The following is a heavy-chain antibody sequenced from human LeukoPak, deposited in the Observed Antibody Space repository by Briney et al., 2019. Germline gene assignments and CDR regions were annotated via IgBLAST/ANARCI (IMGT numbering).Heavy chain of an antibody. Sequence: TGGSLRPSCVVSGISFSSHGMHWVRQAPGKGLEWVAVMWYDGSNIWYADSAKGRFTISRDNSKNTLYLQMNSLRAEDTALYYCARARNDYDSNGFSLLEYWGQGTLVTVSS. V-gene: IGHV3-33*01. CDR2: MWYDGSNI. D-gene: IGHD3-22*01. J-gene: IGHJ4*02. CDR3: ARARNDYDSNGFSLLEY. CDR1: GISFSSHG.